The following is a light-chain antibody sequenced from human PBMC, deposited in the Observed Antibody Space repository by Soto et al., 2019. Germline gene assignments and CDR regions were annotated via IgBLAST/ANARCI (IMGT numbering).Light chain of an antibody. CDR3: QQSYSTPVRT. V-gene: IGKV1-39*01. CDR2: AAS. J-gene: IGKJ1*01. CDR1: QSISSY. Sequence: DIQMTQSPSSLSASVGDRVTITCRASQSISSYLNWYQQKPGKAPKLLIYAASSLQSGVPSRFSGGGSGTDFTLTISSRQPEDFATYDGQQSYSTPVRTFGQGTKVEIK.